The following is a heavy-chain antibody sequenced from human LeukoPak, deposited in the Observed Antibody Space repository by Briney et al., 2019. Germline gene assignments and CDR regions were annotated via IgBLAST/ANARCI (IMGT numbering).Heavy chain of an antibody. CDR3: ARDWDSGYDTYYFDY. D-gene: IGHD5-12*01. V-gene: IGHV3-48*03. Sequence: GGSLRLSCVASGFTFRTYEMNWVRQAPGKGLEWVSYISSSGSTIYYADSVKGRFTISRDNAKNSLYLQTNSLRAEDTAVYYCARDWDSGYDTYYFDYWGQGTLVTVSS. CDR2: ISSSGSTI. J-gene: IGHJ4*02. CDR1: GFTFRTYE.